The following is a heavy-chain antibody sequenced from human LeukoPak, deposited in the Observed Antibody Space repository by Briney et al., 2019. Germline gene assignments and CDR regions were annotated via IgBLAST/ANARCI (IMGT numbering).Heavy chain of an antibody. Sequence: GGSLRLSCTAPGFTLSTYAMNWVRQAPGKGLEWVSSISHSGDTSDYADSVKGRFTISRDNSKNTLYLQMNSLSAEDTAMYYCRRQFLVGVSWGPGPLVTVSS. V-gene: IGHV3-23*01. J-gene: IGHJ5*02. CDR2: ISHSGDTS. D-gene: IGHD5/OR15-5a*01. CDR3: RRQFLVGVS. CDR1: GFTLSTYA.